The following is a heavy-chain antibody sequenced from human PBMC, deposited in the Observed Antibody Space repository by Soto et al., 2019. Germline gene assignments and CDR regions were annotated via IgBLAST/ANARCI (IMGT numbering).Heavy chain of an antibody. CDR3: VIHMGVARTRGFDY. CDR2: IFHSGSR. V-gene: IGHV4-4*02. D-gene: IGHD2-21*01. Sequence: QVQLQESGPGLVKPSESLSLTCDVSGASVQSNWWSWVRQPPGRDLEWIGEIFHSGSRNYNPSLRSRATILLDESNNRFSLSLPSVTAADTAVYYCVIHMGVARTRGFDYWGHGTLVTVSS. J-gene: IGHJ4*01. CDR1: GASVQSNW.